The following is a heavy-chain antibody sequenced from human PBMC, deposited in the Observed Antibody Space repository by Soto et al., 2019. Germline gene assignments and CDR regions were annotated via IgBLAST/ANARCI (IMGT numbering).Heavy chain of an antibody. CDR1: GFTFDDYA. CDR2: ISWTSGSI. CDR3: AKDVTMVRGVMRGGAFDI. D-gene: IGHD3-10*01. Sequence: EVQLVESGGGLVQPGRSLRLSCAASGFTFDDYAMHWVRQAPGKGLEWVSGISWTSGSIGYADSVKGRFTISRDNAKNSLYLQMNSLRAEDTALYYCAKDVTMVRGVMRGGAFDIWGQGTMVTVSS. J-gene: IGHJ3*02. V-gene: IGHV3-9*01.